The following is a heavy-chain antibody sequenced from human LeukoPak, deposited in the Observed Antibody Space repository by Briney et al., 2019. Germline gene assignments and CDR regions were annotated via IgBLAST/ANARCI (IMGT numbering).Heavy chain of an antibody. CDR2: FDPEQAKT. V-gene: IGHV1-24*01. CDR1: GYSLTDLN. J-gene: IGHJ4*02. Sequence: ASVKVSCKVSGYSLTDLNMQGVRQAPGKRLGCMGGFDPEQAKTIYAQKFQGRVTMTEDTSTDTAYLELSSLRSEDTAVYYCATRSGDFWSGYENWGQGTLVTVSS. CDR3: ATRSGDFWSGYEN. D-gene: IGHD3-3*01.